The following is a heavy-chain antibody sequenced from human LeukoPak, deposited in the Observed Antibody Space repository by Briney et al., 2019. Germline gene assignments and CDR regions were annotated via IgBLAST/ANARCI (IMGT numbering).Heavy chain of an antibody. CDR3: AKVGYYYSSGSPSYFDY. CDR1: GFTFSSYA. Sequence: AGGSLRLSCAASGFTFSSYAMSWVRQAPGKGLEWVSAISGSGGSTYYADSVKGRFTISRDNSKNTLYLQMNSLRAEDTAVYYCAKVGYYYSSGSPSYFDYWGQGTLVTVSS. J-gene: IGHJ4*02. CDR2: ISGSGGST. D-gene: IGHD3-10*01. V-gene: IGHV3-23*01.